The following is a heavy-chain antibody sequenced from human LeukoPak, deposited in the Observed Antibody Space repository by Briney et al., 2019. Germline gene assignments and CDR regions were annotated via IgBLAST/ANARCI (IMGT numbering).Heavy chain of an antibody. Sequence: GGSLRLSCAASGFTFSSYAMSWVRRAPGKGLEWVSSISSSGGSTYYADSVKGRFTVSRDNSKNTLYLQMSSLRAEDTAVYYCANQARRTGYYFGYWGQGTLVTVSS. CDR3: ANQARRTGYYFGY. CDR1: GFTFSSYA. J-gene: IGHJ4*02. V-gene: IGHV3-23*01. CDR2: ISSSGGST.